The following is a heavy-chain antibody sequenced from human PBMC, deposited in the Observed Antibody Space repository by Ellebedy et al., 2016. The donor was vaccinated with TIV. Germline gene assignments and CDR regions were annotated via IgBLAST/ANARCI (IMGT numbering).Heavy chain of an antibody. D-gene: IGHD3-22*01. CDR2: INPSGGST. CDR1: GYTFTSYY. CDR3: ARGSSGYTFDY. V-gene: IGHV1-46*01. Sequence: ASVKVSXXASGYTFTSYYMHWVRQAPGQGLEWMGIINPSGGSTSYAQKFQGRVTMTRDTSTSTVYMELSSLRSEDTAVYYCARGSSGYTFDYWGQGTLVTVSS. J-gene: IGHJ4*02.